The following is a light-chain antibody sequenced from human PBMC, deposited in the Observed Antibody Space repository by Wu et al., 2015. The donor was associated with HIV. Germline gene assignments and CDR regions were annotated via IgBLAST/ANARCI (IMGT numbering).Light chain of an antibody. Sequence: EIVMTQSPGTLSVSPGERATVSCRASQSVNSNLAWYQQKPGQAPRLLIYGTSTRATGVPARFSGSGSGTEFTLTISSMESEDFALYYCQQYYDWPPMDTFGQGTKLEIK. CDR1: QSVNSN. CDR3: QQYYDWPPMDT. CDR2: GTS. J-gene: IGKJ2*01. V-gene: IGKV3-15*01.